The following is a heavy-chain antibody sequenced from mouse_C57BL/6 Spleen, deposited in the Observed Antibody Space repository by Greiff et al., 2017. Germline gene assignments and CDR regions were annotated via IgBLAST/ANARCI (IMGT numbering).Heavy chain of an antibody. V-gene: IGHV1-64*01. J-gene: IGHJ1*03. D-gene: IGHD1-1*01. CDR2: IHPNSGST. CDR3: ARGTYGSRPVWSFDV. CDR1: GYTFTSYW. Sequence: QVQLQQPGAELVKPGASVKLSCKASGYTFTSYWMHWVKQRPGPGLEWIGMIHPNSGSTNYNEKFKSKATLTVDKSSSTAYMQLSSLTSEDSAVYYCARGTYGSRPVWSFDVWGTGTTVTVSS.